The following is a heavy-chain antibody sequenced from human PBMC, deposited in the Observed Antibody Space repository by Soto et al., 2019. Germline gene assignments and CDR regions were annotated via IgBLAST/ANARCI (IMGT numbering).Heavy chain of an antibody. CDR1: GFTFSNYA. J-gene: IGHJ1*01. CDR2: ISGSGGIT. CDR3: ASKWDLLF. V-gene: IGHV3-23*01. D-gene: IGHD1-26*01. Sequence: EVQLLESGGDLVQPGGSLRLSCAASGFTFSNYAMSWVRQAPGKGLEWVSAISGSGGITYYADSVKGRVTISRDNSKNPLYLQMNSLRAEDTAVYSCASKWDLLFWGQGTLVTLSS.